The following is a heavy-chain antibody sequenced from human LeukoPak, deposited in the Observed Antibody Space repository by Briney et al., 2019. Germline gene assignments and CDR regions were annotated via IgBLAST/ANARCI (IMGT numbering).Heavy chain of an antibody. CDR1: AFSFIAYW. Sequence: GPSLRLSLAPSAFSFIAYWTDCGSHNAGEGRVWVLRSKSDGSNTDCAVSVKRRFTIYRDSDKSTLYPNMHSLRAEDTPVYHCARVAPTSSKWSLYYWGQGTLVAVSS. J-gene: IGHJ4*02. V-gene: IGHV3-74*01. CDR2: SKSDGSNT. D-gene: IGHD2-2*01. CDR3: ARVAPTSSKWSLYY.